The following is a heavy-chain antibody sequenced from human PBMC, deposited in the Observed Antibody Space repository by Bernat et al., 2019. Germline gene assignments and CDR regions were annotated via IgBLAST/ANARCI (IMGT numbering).Heavy chain of an antibody. Sequence: QITLKESGPTLVKPTQTLTLTCTFSGFSLDTIGAGVAWIRQPPGKALEWLALIYWDDDKRYSPFLKSRLTITKDTSKNQVVITMTNMDPVDTATYYCAHKPPHSGGWFITSFHSWGQGTLVAVSS. CDR1: GFSLDTIGAG. D-gene: IGHD6-19*01. V-gene: IGHV2-5*02. CDR2: IYWDDDK. CDR3: AHKPPHSGGWFITSFHS. J-gene: IGHJ4*02.